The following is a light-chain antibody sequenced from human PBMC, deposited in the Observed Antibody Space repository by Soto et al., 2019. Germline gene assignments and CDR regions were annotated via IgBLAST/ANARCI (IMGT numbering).Light chain of an antibody. V-gene: IGKV3-15*01. J-gene: IGKJ5*01. Sequence: EIEMTQSPATLSLAPGERVTLSFRASESVSTNLAWYQQKAGQAPRLLIYGASTRATGIPARFSGSGSGTDFTLTISSLEPEDSAIYYCQQRNIWPPVTFGQGTRLEIK. CDR2: GAS. CDR1: ESVSTN. CDR3: QQRNIWPPVT.